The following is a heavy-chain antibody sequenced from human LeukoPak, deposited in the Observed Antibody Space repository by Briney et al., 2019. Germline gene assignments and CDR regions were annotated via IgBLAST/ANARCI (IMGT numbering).Heavy chain of an antibody. D-gene: IGHD3-10*01. CDR2: INPNSGAT. V-gene: IGHV1-2*02. CDR1: GYTFTDYY. Sequence: GASVKVSCKASGYTFTDYYFHWVRQAPGQGLEWMGWINPNSGATNYAQNFQGRVTMTRETSISTAYMELSRLRSDDTAVYYCARGTSIVRGIIDYWGQGTLVTVSS. J-gene: IGHJ4*02. CDR3: ARGTSIVRGIIDY.